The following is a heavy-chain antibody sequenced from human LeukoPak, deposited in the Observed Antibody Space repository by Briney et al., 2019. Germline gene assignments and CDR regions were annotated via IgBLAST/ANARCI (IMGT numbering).Heavy chain of an antibody. D-gene: IGHD5-18*01. J-gene: IGHJ4*02. CDR1: GFTFSRYE. Sequence: GGSLRLSCAASGFTFSRYEMNWVRQAPGKGLEWISAISGSSSNVYYAASVRGRFTISRDNAENSLYLQLNTMRAEDTAVYYCARGFRDTAMFLDYWGQGTLVTVSS. V-gene: IGHV3-48*03. CDR2: ISGSSSNV. CDR3: ARGFRDTAMFLDY.